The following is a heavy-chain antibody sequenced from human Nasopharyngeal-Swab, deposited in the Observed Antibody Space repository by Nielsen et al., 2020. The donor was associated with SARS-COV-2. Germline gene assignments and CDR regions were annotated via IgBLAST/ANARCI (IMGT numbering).Heavy chain of an antibody. CDR3: TLDTATGYSGYEGSPDY. J-gene: IGHJ4*02. Sequence: GESRKISCAASGFTFDDYAMHWVRQAPGKGLEWVSLISGDGGSTYYADSVKGRFTVSRDKSKNSLYLQMNSRRPEDTALYSSTLDTATGYSGYEGSPDYCDQATLVTVSS. V-gene: IGHV3-43*02. D-gene: IGHD5-12*01. CDR2: ISGDGGST. CDR1: GFTFDDYA.